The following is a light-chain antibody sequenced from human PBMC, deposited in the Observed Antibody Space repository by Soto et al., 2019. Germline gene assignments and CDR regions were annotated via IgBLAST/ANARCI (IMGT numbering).Light chain of an antibody. V-gene: IGKV1-39*01. Sequence: DIQMTQSPSSVSAPVGDSVTITCRASQTISTYLNWYQQKVGKAPKLLIHAASSLQSGVPSRFSGSGSGTDFTLTISSLEPEDFASYYCHQSYSPPQTFGQGTKVDIK. J-gene: IGKJ1*01. CDR2: AAS. CDR3: HQSYSPPQT. CDR1: QTISTY.